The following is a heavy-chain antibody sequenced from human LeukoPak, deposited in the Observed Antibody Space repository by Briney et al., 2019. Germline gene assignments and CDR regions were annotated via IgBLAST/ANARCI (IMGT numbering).Heavy chain of an antibody. CDR1: GFALSNYE. CDR3: ATDYRFYGTNPFFDS. D-gene: IGHD2-8*01. CDR2: ISNSGTAV. J-gene: IGHJ4*02. Sequence: GGSLRLSCAASGFALSNYEMNWVRQAPGKGLGWLSYISNSGTAVHYADSVKGRFTISRDNAKNSLYLQMNSLRVEDTAIYYCATDYRFYGTNPFFDSWGQGTLVTVSS. V-gene: IGHV3-48*03.